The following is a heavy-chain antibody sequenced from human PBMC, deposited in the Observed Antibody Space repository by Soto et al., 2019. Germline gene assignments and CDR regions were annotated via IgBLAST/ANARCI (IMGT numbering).Heavy chain of an antibody. Sequence: PSETLSLTCSVSGGSISSGDYYWSWIRQHPGKGLEWIGYIYYSGSTYYNPSLKSRVTISVDTSKNTLYLQMNSLRAEDTAVYYCARRASGWFFDYWGQGTLVTVSS. V-gene: IGHV4-31*03. D-gene: IGHD6-19*01. CDR1: GGSISSGDYY. CDR3: ARRASGWFFDY. CDR2: IYYSGST. J-gene: IGHJ4*02.